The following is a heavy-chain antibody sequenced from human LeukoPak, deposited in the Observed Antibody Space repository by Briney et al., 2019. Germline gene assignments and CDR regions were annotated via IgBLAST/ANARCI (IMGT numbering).Heavy chain of an antibody. CDR1: GGSISSYY. J-gene: IGHJ4*02. CDR3: ARQRWLRGQTDY. Sequence: ASETLSLTRTVSGGSISSYYWSWIRQPPGKGLEWIGYIYYSGSTNYNPSLKSRVTISVDTFKNQFSLKLSSVTAADTAVYYCARQRWLRGQTDYWGQGTLVTVSS. V-gene: IGHV4-59*01. CDR2: IYYSGST. D-gene: IGHD5-12*01.